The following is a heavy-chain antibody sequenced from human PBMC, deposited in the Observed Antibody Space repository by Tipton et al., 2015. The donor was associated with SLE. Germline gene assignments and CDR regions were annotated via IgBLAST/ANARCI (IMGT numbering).Heavy chain of an antibody. CDR3: ARANWGLPHFDY. CDR1: GGTFSIYS. J-gene: IGHJ4*02. D-gene: IGHD7-27*01. V-gene: IGHV1-69*05. Sequence: QSGPEVKRPGSSVKVSCKASGGTFSIYSLSWVRQAPGQGLEWMGGIIPLFGSPNYAQKFQGRVTISTDESTTTAYMELSSLRSDDTAVYYCARANWGLPHFDYWGQGTLVTVSS. CDR2: IIPLFGSP.